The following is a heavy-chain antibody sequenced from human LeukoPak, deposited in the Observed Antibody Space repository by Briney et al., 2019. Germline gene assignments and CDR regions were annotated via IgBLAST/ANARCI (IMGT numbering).Heavy chain of an antibody. Sequence: GGSLRLSCAASGFTFSSYWMSWVRQAPGKGLEWVANINKGGSDKSYVDSVKGRFTISRDNANNSLYMQMNSLRAEDTAVYYCVRGGGSFDSWGQGTLVTVSS. CDR1: GFTFSSYW. J-gene: IGHJ4*02. CDR2: INKGGSDK. CDR3: VRGGGSFDS. V-gene: IGHV3-7*04. D-gene: IGHD3-16*01.